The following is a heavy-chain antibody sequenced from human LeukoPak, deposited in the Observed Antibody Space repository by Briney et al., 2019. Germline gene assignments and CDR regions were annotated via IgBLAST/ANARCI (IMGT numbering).Heavy chain of an antibody. Sequence: SETLSLTCSVSGGSISSYYWSWIRQPPGKGLEWIGYMYYSGSTNYNPSLKSRVTMSVDTSKNQFSLKLSSVTAADTAVYYCASLSEYCSAGSCYLGWFDPWGQGTLVTVSS. CDR2: MYYSGST. V-gene: IGHV4-59*01. J-gene: IGHJ5*02. CDR1: GGSISSYY. D-gene: IGHD2-15*01. CDR3: ASLSEYCSAGSCYLGWFDP.